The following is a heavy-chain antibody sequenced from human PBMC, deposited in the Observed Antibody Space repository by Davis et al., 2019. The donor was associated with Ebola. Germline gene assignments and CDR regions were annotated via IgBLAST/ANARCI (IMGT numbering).Heavy chain of an antibody. Sequence: PGGSLRLSCAASGFTFSGSAMHWVRQASGKGLEWVGRIRSKANSYATAYAASVKGRFTISRDNAKNSLYLQMNSLHQGPIGLPPGTLLQEHLWG. V-gene: IGHV3-73*01. CDR1: GFTFSGSA. CDR2: IRSKANSYAT. CDR3: TLLQEHL. J-gene: IGHJ6*01.